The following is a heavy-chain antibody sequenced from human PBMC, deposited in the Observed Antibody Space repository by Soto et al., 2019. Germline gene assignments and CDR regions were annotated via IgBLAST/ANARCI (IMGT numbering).Heavy chain of an antibody. Sequence: ASVKVSCKASGYTFTSYSISWVRQAPGQGLEWMGWISAYNGNTNYVQKLQGRVTMTTDTSTSTAYMELRSLRSDDTAVYYCARVWGGDTTGYYYFDYRGQGTLVTVPS. J-gene: IGHJ4*02. CDR3: ARVWGGDTTGYYYFDY. CDR1: GYTFTSYS. D-gene: IGHD3-22*01. V-gene: IGHV1-18*01. CDR2: ISAYNGNT.